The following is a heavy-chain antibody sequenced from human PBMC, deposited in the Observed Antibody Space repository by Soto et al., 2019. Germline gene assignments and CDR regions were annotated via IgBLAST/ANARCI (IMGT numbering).Heavy chain of an antibody. CDR3: ATWHEREHAFDV. CDR2: LYDVDGS. CDR1: GLTISGKKY. V-gene: IGHV3-53*01. D-gene: IGHD1-1*01. Sequence: DVQLVDSGGGLIQPGESLRLSCAAFGLTISGKKYVAWVRQAPGKGLEWVSALYDVDGSFYADSVTGRFTTSSDSSKTTVYLQMNDLRPDDTAVYYCATWHEREHAFDVWGQGKTVTISS. J-gene: IGHJ3*01.